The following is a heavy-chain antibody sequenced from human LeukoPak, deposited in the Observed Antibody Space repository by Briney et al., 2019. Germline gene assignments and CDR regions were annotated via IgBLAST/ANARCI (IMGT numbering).Heavy chain of an antibody. D-gene: IGHD5-18*01. Sequence: SETLSLTCTVSGGSISSSSYYWGWIRQPPGKGLEWIGSIYYSGSTYYNPSLKSRVTISVDTSKNQFSLKLSSVTAADTAVYYCARVNGADTAMAYYFDYWGQGTLVTVSS. J-gene: IGHJ4*02. CDR3: ARVNGADTAMAYYFDY. CDR1: GGSISSSSYY. CDR2: IYYSGST. V-gene: IGHV4-39*07.